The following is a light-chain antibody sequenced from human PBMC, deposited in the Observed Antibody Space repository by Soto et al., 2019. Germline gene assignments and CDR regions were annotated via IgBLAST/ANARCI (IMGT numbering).Light chain of an antibody. V-gene: IGLV4-69*01. CDR3: QTWGTGTVV. CDR2: LNSDGSH. CDR1: SRHSSYS. Sequence: QPVLTQSPSASASLGASVKLTCTLSSRHSSYSIAWHQQQPEKGPRYLMKLNSDGSHDKGDGIPDRFSGSSSGAERYLTISSLQPEDEADYYSQTWGTGTVVFGGGTKLTVL. J-gene: IGLJ2*01.